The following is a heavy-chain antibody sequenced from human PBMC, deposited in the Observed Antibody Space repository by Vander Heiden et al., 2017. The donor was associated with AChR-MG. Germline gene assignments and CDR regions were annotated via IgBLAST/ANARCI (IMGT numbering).Heavy chain of an antibody. V-gene: IGHV3-43*01. CDR2: INWESGAT. D-gene: IGHD6-13*01. CDR3: VKDVGASGWYYYFDS. CDR1: GFTFDDFS. J-gene: IGHJ4*02. Sequence: EVRLVESGGGVVQPGGSLRLSCAASGFTFDDFSMHWVRPPPGTGLEWVAGINWESGATYYADSVKGRFTISRDNRRNSLFLEINSLRTEDSALYHCVKDVGASGWYYYFDSWGQGSLVTVSS.